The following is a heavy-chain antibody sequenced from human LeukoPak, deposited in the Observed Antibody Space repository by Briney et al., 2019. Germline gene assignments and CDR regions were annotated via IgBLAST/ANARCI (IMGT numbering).Heavy chain of an antibody. Sequence: SETLSLTCTVSGGSISSYYWSWIRQPAGKGLEWIGRIYTSGSTNYNPSLKSRVTMSVDTSKNQFSLKLSSVTAADTAVYYCARGPMRPTVTTPFDYWGQGTLVTVSS. V-gene: IGHV4-4*07. CDR2: IYTSGST. CDR3: ARGPMRPTVTTPFDY. J-gene: IGHJ4*02. D-gene: IGHD4-17*01. CDR1: GGSISSYY.